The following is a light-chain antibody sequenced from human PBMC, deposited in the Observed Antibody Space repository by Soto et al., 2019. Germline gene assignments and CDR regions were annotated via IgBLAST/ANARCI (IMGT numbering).Light chain of an antibody. V-gene: IGLV1-40*01. CDR3: QSYDSSLGAVV. CDR2: GYI. CDR1: SSNIGEDYD. Sequence: QLVLTQPPSVSGAPGQRVNFSCTGSSSNIGEDYDVHWYRQLPGTAPKLLIYGYINRPSRVPERFSGSKSGTSASLVITALQAEDEGHYFCQSYDSSLGAVVFGGGTKLTVL. J-gene: IGLJ2*01.